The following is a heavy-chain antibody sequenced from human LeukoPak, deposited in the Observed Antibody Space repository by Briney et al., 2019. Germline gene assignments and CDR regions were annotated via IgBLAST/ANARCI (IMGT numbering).Heavy chain of an antibody. J-gene: IGHJ4*02. CDR2: FSASGSAI. CDR1: GFTFSDFY. D-gene: IGHD2-2*01. V-gene: IGHV3-11*04. CDR3: ARHCTSSSCYSFDY. Sequence: GGSLRLSCAASGFTFSDFYMSWIRQAPGKGLEWISSFSASGSAIYYADSVKGRFTISRDNAKNSLRLQMDGLRAEDTALYYCARHCTSSSCYSFDYWGQGTLVTVSS.